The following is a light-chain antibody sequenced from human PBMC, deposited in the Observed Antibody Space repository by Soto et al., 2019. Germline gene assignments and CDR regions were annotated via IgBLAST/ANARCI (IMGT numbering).Light chain of an antibody. Sequence: EIVLTQSPATLSLSPGERATLSCRASQSVSSYLLWYQQKPGQAPRLLIYDASNRDAGIPARFSGSWSGTDFTLSISSLEPEYFAVYYGQHRMNWPLTFGQGTRLEIK. V-gene: IGKV3-11*01. J-gene: IGKJ5*01. CDR3: QHRMNWPLT. CDR1: QSVSSY. CDR2: DAS.